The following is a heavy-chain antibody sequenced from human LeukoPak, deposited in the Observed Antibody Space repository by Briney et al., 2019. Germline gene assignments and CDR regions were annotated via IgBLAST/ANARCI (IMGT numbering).Heavy chain of an antibody. CDR1: GFTFSSYA. CDR2: IYSGGST. J-gene: IGHJ6*02. CDR3: ARDLFIVEAGGFYYYYGMDV. Sequence: GGSLRLSCAASGFTFSSYAMSWVRQAPGKGLEWVSVIYSGGSTYYADSVKGRFTISRDNSKNTLYLQMNSLRAEDTAVYYCARDLFIVEAGGFYYYYGMDVWGQGTTVTVSS. D-gene: IGHD1-26*01. V-gene: IGHV3-66*01.